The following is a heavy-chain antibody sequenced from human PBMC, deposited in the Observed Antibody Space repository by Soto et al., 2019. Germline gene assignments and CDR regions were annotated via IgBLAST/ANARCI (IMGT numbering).Heavy chain of an antibody. CDR2: ISHGGSP. Sequence: SETLSLTCAISGGSVSSGVFSWNWIRQSPGQGLEWIGYISHGGSPHYTPSLESRVTISVDRSTNVISLNLTSVTPADTAVYFCARGHYYYAMDVWGQGTTVTVSS. CDR1: GGSVSSGVFS. V-gene: IGHV4-30-2*06. CDR3: ARGHYYYAMDV. J-gene: IGHJ6*02.